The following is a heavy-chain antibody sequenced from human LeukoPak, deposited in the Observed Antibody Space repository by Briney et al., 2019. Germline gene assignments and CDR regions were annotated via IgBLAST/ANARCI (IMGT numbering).Heavy chain of an antibody. V-gene: IGHV3-21*01. CDR3: ASPRTVAGPGDAFDI. CDR2: ISSSSSYI. CDR1: GFTFSSYS. J-gene: IGHJ3*02. Sequence: GGSLRLSCAASGFTFSSYSMNWVRQAPGKGLEWVSSISSSSSYIYYADSVKGRFTISRDNAKNSLYLQMNSLRAEDTAVYYCASPRTVAGPGDAFDIWGQGTMVTVSS. D-gene: IGHD6-19*01.